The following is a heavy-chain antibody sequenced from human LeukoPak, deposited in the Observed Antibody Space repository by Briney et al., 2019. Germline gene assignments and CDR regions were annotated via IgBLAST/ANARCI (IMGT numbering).Heavy chain of an antibody. Sequence: GASVKVSCKASGYTFTGCYMHWVRQAPGQGLEWMGWINPNSGGTNYAQKFQGRVTMTRDTSISTAYMELSRLRSDDAAVYYCARLVDIVVVPAAIVFDYWGQGTLVTVSS. J-gene: IGHJ4*02. CDR2: INPNSGGT. CDR3: ARLVDIVVVPAAIVFDY. D-gene: IGHD2-2*03. V-gene: IGHV1-2*02. CDR1: GYTFTGCY.